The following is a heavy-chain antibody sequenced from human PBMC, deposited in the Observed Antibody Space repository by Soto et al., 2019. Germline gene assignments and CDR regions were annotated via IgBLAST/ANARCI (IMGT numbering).Heavy chain of an antibody. Sequence: TLSLTCAVYGGSFTGSPWSWIRQPPGKGLEWIGEINHSGSTNYNPSLKSRVTISVDTSKNQLSLELSSVTAADTAVYYCARVLSNSYGYGMDVWGQGT. CDR2: INHSGST. V-gene: IGHV4-34*01. D-gene: IGHD5-18*01. CDR3: ARVLSNSYGYGMDV. CDR1: GGSFTGSP. J-gene: IGHJ6*02.